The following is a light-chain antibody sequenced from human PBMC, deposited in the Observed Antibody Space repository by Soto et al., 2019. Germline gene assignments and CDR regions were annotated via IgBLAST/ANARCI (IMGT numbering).Light chain of an antibody. CDR1: QGISNY. V-gene: IGKV1-9*01. CDR2: GAV. CDR3: QQLNNFPPFT. Sequence: IQLTQSPSSLSASIGDRVTITCRASQGISNYLAWYQQKPGKAPKILIYGAVTLQSGVPSRFSGSGSGTDFTLSISSLQPDDLETYYCQQLNNFPPFTFGPGTKVDLK. J-gene: IGKJ3*01.